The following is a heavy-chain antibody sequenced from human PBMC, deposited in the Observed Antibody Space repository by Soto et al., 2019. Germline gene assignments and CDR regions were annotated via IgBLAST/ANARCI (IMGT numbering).Heavy chain of an antibody. CDR2: ISGSGGST. CDR3: AKKAYYYDSSGYDFQH. D-gene: IGHD3-22*01. V-gene: IGHV3-23*01. J-gene: IGHJ1*01. Sequence: LSLTCAASGFTFSSYAMSWVRQAPGKGLEWVSAISGSGGSTYYADSVKGRFTISRDNSKNTLYLQMNSLRAEDTAVYYCAKKAYYYDSSGYDFQHWGQGTLVTVSS. CDR1: GFTFSSYA.